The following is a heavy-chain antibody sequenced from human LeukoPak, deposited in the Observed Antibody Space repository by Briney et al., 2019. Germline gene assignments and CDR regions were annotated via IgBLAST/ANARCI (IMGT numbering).Heavy chain of an antibody. CDR3: AKGPLTSSNYYMDV. CDR1: GFTFSNFA. J-gene: IGHJ6*03. CDR2: ITGDVTDT. D-gene: IGHD3-9*01. Sequence: PGGSLRLSCAASGFTFSNFAMSWVRQFPGQGLEWVSSITGDVTDTFYGDSGKGRFTISRDNSKDTLYLHMSGLRVEDTAVYYCAKGPLTSSNYYMDVWGKGTTVTVSS. V-gene: IGHV3-23*01.